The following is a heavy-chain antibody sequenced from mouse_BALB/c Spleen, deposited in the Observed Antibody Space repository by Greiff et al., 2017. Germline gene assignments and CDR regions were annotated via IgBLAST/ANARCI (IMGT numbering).Heavy chain of an antibody. J-gene: IGHJ3*01. Sequence: EVQGVESGGGLVQPGGSLRLSCATSGFTFTDYYMSWVRQPPGKALEWLGFIRNKANGYTTEYSASVKGRFTISRDNSQSILYLQMNTLRAEDSATYYCASRYPWFAYWGQGTLVTVSA. V-gene: IGHV7-3*02. D-gene: IGHD2-12*01. CDR3: ASRYPWFAY. CDR1: GFTFTDYY. CDR2: IRNKANGYTT.